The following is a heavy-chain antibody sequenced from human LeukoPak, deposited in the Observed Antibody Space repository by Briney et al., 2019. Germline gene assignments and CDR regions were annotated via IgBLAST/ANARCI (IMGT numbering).Heavy chain of an antibody. CDR1: GGSFSGYY. V-gene: IGHV4-34*01. D-gene: IGHD4-17*01. CDR2: INHSGST. Sequence: SETLSLTSAVYGGSFSGYYWSWIRQPPGKGLEWIGEINHSGSTNYNPSLKSRVTISVDTSKNQFSLKLSSVTAADTAVYYCAREDYGDYGLDYWGQGTLVTVSS. CDR3: AREDYGDYGLDY. J-gene: IGHJ4*02.